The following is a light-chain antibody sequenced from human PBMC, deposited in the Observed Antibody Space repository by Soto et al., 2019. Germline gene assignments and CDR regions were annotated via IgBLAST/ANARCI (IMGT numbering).Light chain of an antibody. Sequence: QSALTQPPSASGTPGQRVTISCSGSSSNIGSNYVYWYQQLPGTAPKLLIYSNIQRPSGVPDRFSGPKSGTSASLAISGLRSEDEADYYCAVWDDSLSGPVFGGGTKVTVL. V-gene: IGLV1-47*02. CDR1: SSNIGSNY. CDR2: SNI. CDR3: AVWDDSLSGPV. J-gene: IGLJ2*01.